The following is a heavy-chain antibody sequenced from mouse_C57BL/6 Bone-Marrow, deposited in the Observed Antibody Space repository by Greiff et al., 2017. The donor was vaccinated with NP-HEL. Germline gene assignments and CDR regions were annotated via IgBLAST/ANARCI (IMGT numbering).Heavy chain of an antibody. J-gene: IGHJ1*03. V-gene: IGHV5-16*01. CDR2: INYDGSST. D-gene: IGHD4-1*01. Sequence: EVKLEESEGGLVQPGSSMKLSCTASGFTFSDYYMAWVRQVPEKGLEWVANINYDGSSTYYLDSLKSRFIISRDNAKNILYLQMSSLKSEDTATYYCARAFNWESDWYFDVWGTGTTVTVSS. CDR3: ARAFNWESDWYFDV. CDR1: GFTFSDYY.